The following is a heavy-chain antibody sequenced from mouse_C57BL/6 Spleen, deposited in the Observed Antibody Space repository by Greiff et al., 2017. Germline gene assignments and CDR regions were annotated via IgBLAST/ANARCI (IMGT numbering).Heavy chain of an antibody. CDR3: AYTTVVDYAMDY. CDR1: GYAFSSSW. J-gene: IGHJ4*01. Sequence: QVQLQQSGPELVKPGASVKISCTASGYAFSSSWLNWVKQRPGKGLEWIGRIYPGDGDTNYNGKFKGKVTLTADKSCSESYMQLSSLTSEESAVYVCAYTTVVDYAMDYWGQGTSVTVSS. CDR2: IYPGDGDT. V-gene: IGHV1-82*01. D-gene: IGHD1-1*01.